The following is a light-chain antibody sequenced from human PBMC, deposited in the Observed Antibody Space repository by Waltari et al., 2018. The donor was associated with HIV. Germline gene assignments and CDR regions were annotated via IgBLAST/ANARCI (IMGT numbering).Light chain of an antibody. J-gene: IGLJ3*02. Sequence: QSALTQPASVSGSPGQSITISCTGTSSDLVSWYQQHPDKAPKVMIFEVSKRPSGVSNRFSGSKSGNTASLTISGLHAEDEADYYCCSYVGSGTWVFGGGTKLTVL. V-gene: IGLV2-23*02. CDR3: CSYVGSGTWV. CDR2: EVS. CDR1: SSDL.